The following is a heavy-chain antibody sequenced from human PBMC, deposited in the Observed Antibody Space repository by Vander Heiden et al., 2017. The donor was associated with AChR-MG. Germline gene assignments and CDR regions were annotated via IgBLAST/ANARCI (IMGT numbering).Heavy chain of an antibody. Sequence: EVQLLESGGGLVQPGGSLRPSRAAPGFTFSSHAMSWVRQAPGKGLEWVSAISGSGGSTYYAASVKGRVTISRDNSKNTLYRQMNSLRAEETAVYYCAKGKQVVGATLVAAPFDYWGHVTLVAVSS. J-gene: IGHJ4*01. CDR2: ISGSGGST. D-gene: IGHD1-26*01. V-gene: IGHV3-23*01. CDR3: AKGKQVVGATLVAAPFDY. CDR1: GFTFSSHA.